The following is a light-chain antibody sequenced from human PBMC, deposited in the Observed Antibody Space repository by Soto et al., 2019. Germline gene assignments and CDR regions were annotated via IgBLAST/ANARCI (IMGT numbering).Light chain of an antibody. CDR2: FAS. Sequence: DIQMTQSPSSLSASVGDRVTITCRASQSIRHYLNWYQQKPGKAPKLLIDFASSLQSGVPSRFSGSGSGTDFTLTITSLQPADFAIYYCQQTYNTPLTFGGGTKGEIK. J-gene: IGKJ4*01. CDR1: QSIRHY. CDR3: QQTYNTPLT. V-gene: IGKV1-39*01.